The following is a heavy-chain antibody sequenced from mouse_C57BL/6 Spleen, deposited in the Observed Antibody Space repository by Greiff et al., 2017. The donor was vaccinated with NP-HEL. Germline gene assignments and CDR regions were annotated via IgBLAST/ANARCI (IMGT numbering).Heavy chain of an antibody. J-gene: IGHJ2*01. CDR1: GYTFTDYY. CDR3: ARGGIYYEYDVDY. CDR2: INPNNGGT. Sequence: EVQLQQSGPELVKPGASVKISCKASGYTFTDYYMNWVKQSHGKSLEWIGDINPNNGGTSYNQKFKGKATLTVDKSSSTAYMELRSLTSEDSAVYYCARGGIYYEYDVDYWGQGTTLTVSS. D-gene: IGHD2-4*01. V-gene: IGHV1-26*01.